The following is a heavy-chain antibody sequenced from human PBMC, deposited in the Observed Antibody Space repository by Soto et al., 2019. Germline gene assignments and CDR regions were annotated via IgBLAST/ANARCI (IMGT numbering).Heavy chain of an antibody. CDR2: IYPGDSDT. D-gene: IGHD3-10*01. V-gene: IGHV5-51*01. CDR1: GWSVSRYW. Sequence: GESVKSSCKGSGWSVSRYWSGSVRQKNGKGLEWMGIIYPGDSDTRYSPSFQGQVTISADKSISTAYLQWSSLKASDTAMYYCAGGGVRGVITRTRDYYGMDVWGQGTTVTV. CDR3: AGGGVRGVITRTRDYYGMDV. J-gene: IGHJ6*02.